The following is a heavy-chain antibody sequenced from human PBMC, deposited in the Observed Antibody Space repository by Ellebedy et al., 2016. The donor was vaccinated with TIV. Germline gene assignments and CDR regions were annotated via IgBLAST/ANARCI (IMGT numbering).Heavy chain of an antibody. D-gene: IGHD3-22*01. V-gene: IGHV1-18*01. CDR3: ARDGGYDSSGSLHFDY. Sequence: ASVKVSCKASGYTFTSYGISWVRQAPGQGLEWMGWISAYNGNTNYAQKLQGRVTMTTDTSTSTAYMELRSLRSDDTAVYYCARDGGYDSSGSLHFDYWGQGTLVTVSS. CDR2: ISAYNGNT. J-gene: IGHJ4*02. CDR1: GYTFTSYG.